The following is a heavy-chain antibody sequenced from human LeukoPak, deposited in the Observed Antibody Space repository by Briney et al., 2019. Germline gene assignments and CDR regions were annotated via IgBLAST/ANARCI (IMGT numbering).Heavy chain of an antibody. CDR2: INPSGGST. CDR3: AVWFGELGILPDY. Sequence: AASVKVSCKASGYTFTSYYMHWVRQAPGQGLEGMGIINPSGGSTSYAQKFQGRVTMTRDTSTSTVYMELSSLRSEDTAVYYCAVWFGELGILPDYWGQGTLITVSS. D-gene: IGHD3-10*01. V-gene: IGHV1-46*01. J-gene: IGHJ4*02. CDR1: GYTFTSYY.